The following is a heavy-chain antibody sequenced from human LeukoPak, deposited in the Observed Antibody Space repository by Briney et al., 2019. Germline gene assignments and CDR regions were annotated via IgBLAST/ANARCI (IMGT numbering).Heavy chain of an antibody. V-gene: IGHV3-53*01. J-gene: IGHJ4*02. D-gene: IGHD3-22*01. CDR3: ARDKGDYHTSGSLFVF. CDR1: GFTVSSNY. Sequence: PGGSLRLSCAASGFTVSSNYMSWVRQAPGKGLEWVSVIYSCGSTYYADSVKGRFTISRDNSKNTLYLQMNSLRAEDTAVYYCARDKGDYHTSGSLFVFGGQGTLVTVSS. CDR2: IYSCGST.